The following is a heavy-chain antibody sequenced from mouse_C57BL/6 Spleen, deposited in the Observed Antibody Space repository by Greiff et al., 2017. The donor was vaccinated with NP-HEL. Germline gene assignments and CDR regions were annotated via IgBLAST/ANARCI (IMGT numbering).Heavy chain of an antibody. J-gene: IGHJ3*01. CDR2: ISYDGSN. CDR1: GYSITSGYY. Sequence: DVQLQESGPGLVKPSQSLSLTCSVTGYSITSGYYWNWIRQFPGNKLEWMGYISYDGSNNYNPSLKNRISITRDTSKNQFFLKLNSVTTEDTATYYCARADTWFAYWGQGTLVTVSA. V-gene: IGHV3-6*01. CDR3: ARADTWFAY.